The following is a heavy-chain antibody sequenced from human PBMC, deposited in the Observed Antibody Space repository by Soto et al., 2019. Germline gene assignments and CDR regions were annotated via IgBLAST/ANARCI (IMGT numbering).Heavy chain of an antibody. Sequence: EVQLLESGGGLVKPGGSLRLSCAASGFAFGRYALSWVRQAPGKGLEWVSAMGGSVDSKSYADSVKGRFTISRDDPKNTLFLEMNSLRPEDTAIYFCARDQISGWYDNWGQGTLVTVYS. J-gene: IGHJ5*02. CDR1: GFAFGRYA. D-gene: IGHD6-19*01. V-gene: IGHV3-23*01. CDR2: MGGSVDSK. CDR3: ARDQISGWYDN.